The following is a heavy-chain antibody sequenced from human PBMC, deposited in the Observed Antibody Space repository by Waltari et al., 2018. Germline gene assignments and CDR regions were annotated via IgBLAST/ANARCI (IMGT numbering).Heavy chain of an antibody. Sequence: QVQLQESGSGLVKPSETLSLTCTVSGGSISSYYWSWIRQPPGKGLEWIGYIYYSGSPNYNRSLKSRVTISVDTSKNQFSLKLSSVTAADTAVYYCARAVRASRNWFDPWGQGTLVTVSS. V-gene: IGHV4-59*01. CDR2: IYYSGSP. J-gene: IGHJ5*02. CDR1: GGSISSYY. CDR3: ARAVRASRNWFDP.